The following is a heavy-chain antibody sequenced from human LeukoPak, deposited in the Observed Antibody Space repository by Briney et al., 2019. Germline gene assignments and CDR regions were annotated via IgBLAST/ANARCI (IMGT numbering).Heavy chain of an antibody. CDR1: GYTFTNYG. V-gene: IGHV1-18*01. Sequence: GASVKVSYTASGYTFTNYGISWVRQAPGQGLEWMGWISTYNGNTNYAQKFQGRVTMTTDTSTSTAYKELKSLRSDDTAVYYCARVSRSNYLVGMVYWGQGTLVTVSS. CDR2: ISTYNGNT. D-gene: IGHD4-11*01. CDR3: ARVSRSNYLVGMVY. J-gene: IGHJ4*02.